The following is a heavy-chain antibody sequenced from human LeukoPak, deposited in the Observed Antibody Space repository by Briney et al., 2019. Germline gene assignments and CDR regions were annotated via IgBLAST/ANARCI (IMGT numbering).Heavy chain of an antibody. CDR2: ISWDDDK. CDR3: AHSRLDCSSGSCYRRDFQH. V-gene: IGHV2-5*02. CDR1: GFSLSTSGVG. J-gene: IGHJ1*01. D-gene: IGHD2-15*01. Sequence: SGPTLVNPTQTLTLSCTFSGFSLSTSGVGVGWIRQPPGKALEWFAPISWDDDKRYSPSLKSRLTISKNTSKNQVVLTMTHMDPVDTATYYWAHSRLDCSSGSCYRRDFQHWGQGTLVTVSS.